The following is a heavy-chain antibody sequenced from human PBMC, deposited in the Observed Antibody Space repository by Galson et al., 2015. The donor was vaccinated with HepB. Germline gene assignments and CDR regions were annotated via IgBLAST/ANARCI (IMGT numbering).Heavy chain of an antibody. CDR1: GFTFSSYE. CDR3: AREVLEAYGMDV. V-gene: IGHV3-48*03. J-gene: IGHJ6*02. Sequence: SLRLSCAASGFTFSSYEMNWVRQAPGKGLEWVSYISSSGSTIYYADSVKGRFTISRDNAKNSLYLQMNSLRAEDTAVYYCAREVLEAYGMDVWGQGATVAVSS. CDR2: ISSSGSTI. D-gene: IGHD2-8*01.